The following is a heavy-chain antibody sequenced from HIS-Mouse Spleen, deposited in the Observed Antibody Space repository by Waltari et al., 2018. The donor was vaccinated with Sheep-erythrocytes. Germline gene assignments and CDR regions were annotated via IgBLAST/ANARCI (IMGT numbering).Heavy chain of an antibody. CDR2: ISGRSGST. CDR3: AKQTLRRTYFDY. CDR1: GFTFSSYA. J-gene: IGHJ4*02. D-gene: IGHD4-17*01. Sequence: EVQLLESGGGLVQPGGSLRLSCAASGFTFSSYAMSWVRQAPGKGLGWVSAISGRSGSTYYADSVKGRFTISRDNSKNTLYLQMNSLRAEDTAVYYCAKQTLRRTYFDYWGQGTLVTVSS. V-gene: IGHV3-23*01.